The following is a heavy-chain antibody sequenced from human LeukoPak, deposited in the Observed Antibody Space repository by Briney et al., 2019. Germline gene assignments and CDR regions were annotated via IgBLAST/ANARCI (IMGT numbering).Heavy chain of an antibody. CDR3: ARGRSGIRYFDWLLRYFDY. CDR2: INHGGST. V-gene: IGHV4-34*01. J-gene: IGHJ4*02. CDR1: GGSFSGYY. Sequence: KTSETLSLTCAVYGGSFSGYYWSWIRQPPGKGLEWIGEINHGGSTNYNPSLKSRVTISVDTSKNQFSLKLSSVTAAHTAVYYCARGRSGIRYFDWLLRYFDYWGQGTLVTVSS. D-gene: IGHD3-9*01.